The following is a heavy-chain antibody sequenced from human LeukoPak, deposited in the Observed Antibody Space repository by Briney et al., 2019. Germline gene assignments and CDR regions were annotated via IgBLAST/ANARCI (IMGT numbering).Heavy chain of an antibody. CDR1: GFTFSSYS. CDR3: ATLRLAVAGSPLVQH. CDR2: ISSSSSYI. J-gene: IGHJ1*01. Sequence: GSLRLSCAASGFTFSSYSMNWVRQAPGKGLEGVSSISSSSSYIYYADSVKGRFTISRDNAKNSLYLQMNSLRAEDTAVYYCATLRLAVAGSPLVQHWGQGTLVTVSS. D-gene: IGHD6-19*01. V-gene: IGHV3-21*01.